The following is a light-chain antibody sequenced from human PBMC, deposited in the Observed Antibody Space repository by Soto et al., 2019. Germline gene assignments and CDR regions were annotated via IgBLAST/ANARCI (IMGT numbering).Light chain of an antibody. V-gene: IGKV3-20*01. CDR1: RTVCISD. CDR2: GAS. Sequence: EIVLTQSPATLSLSPGERATLSCRASRTVCISDLAWYQQKPGRTPTLLIYGASISATGIPDSFSGSGSGTEFSLTISSLEPDDFAVYYCQHYGASPHTFGHGTRVEI. CDR3: QHYGASPHT. J-gene: IGKJ2*01.